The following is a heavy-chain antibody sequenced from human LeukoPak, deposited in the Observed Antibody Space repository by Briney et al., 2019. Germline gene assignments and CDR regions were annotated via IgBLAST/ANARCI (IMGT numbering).Heavy chain of an antibody. J-gene: IGHJ4*02. D-gene: IGHD3-9*01. CDR1: GFTVSSNY. CDR2: IYSGGST. Sequence: PGGSLRLSCAASGFTVSSNYMSWVRQAPGKGLEWVSVIYSGGSTYYADSVKGRFTISRDNSKNTLYLQMNSLRAEDTAVYYCARRLLTSYYEFWGQGTLVTVSS. CDR3: ARRLLTSYYEF. V-gene: IGHV3-53*01.